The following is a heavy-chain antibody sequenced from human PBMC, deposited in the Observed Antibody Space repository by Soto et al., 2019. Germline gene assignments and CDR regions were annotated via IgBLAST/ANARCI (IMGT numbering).Heavy chain of an antibody. V-gene: IGHV3-30-3*01. CDR3: ARASGWHYY. CDR1: GFTFSSYA. CDR2: ISYDGSNK. Sequence: QVQLVESGGGVVQPGRSLRLSCAASGFTFSSYAMHWVRQAPGKGLEWVAVISYDGSNKYYADSVKGRFTISRDNSKNKLYLQMNSLRAEDTAVYYCARASGWHYYWGQGTLVTVSS. D-gene: IGHD6-19*01. J-gene: IGHJ4*02.